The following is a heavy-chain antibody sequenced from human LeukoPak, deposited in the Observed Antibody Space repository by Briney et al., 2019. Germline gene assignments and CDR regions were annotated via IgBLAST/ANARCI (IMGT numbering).Heavy chain of an antibody. CDR2: INHSGST. V-gene: IGHV4-34*01. D-gene: IGHD3-3*01. Sequence: PSETLSLTCAVYGGSFSGYYWSWIRQPPGKGLEWIGEINHSGSTNYNPSLKSRVTISVDTSKNQFSLKLSSVTAADTAVYYCARVGGADFWSGYYSDRYFDYWGQGTLVTVSS. CDR3: ARVGGADFWSGYYSDRYFDY. J-gene: IGHJ4*02. CDR1: GGSFSGYY.